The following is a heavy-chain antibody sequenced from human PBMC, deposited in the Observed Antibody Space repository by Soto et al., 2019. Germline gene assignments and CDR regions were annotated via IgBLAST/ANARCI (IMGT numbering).Heavy chain of an antibody. D-gene: IGHD1-26*01. CDR3: ARGLKMVGATQDAFDI. CDR2: INHSGST. CDR1: GGSFSGYY. Sequence: SETLSLTCAVYGGSFSGYYWSWIRRPPGKGLEWIGEINHSGSTNYNPSLKSRVTISVDTSKNQFSLKLSSVTAADTAVYYCARGLKMVGATQDAFDIWGQGTMVTVSS. V-gene: IGHV4-34*01. J-gene: IGHJ3*02.